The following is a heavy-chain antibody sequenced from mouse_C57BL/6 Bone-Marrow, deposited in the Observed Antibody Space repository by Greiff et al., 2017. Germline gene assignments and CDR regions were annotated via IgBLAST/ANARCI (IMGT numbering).Heavy chain of an antibody. Sequence: VQLQQSGAELARPGASVKMSCKASGYTFTSYTMHWVKQRPGQGLEWIGYINPSSGYTKYNQKFKDKATLTADKSSSTAYMQLGSLTSEDSAVYYCAREGGYDGYYGWFAYWGQGTLVTVSA. CDR3: AREGGYDGYYGWFAY. D-gene: IGHD2-3*01. J-gene: IGHJ3*01. V-gene: IGHV1-4*01. CDR2: INPSSGYT. CDR1: GYTFTSYT.